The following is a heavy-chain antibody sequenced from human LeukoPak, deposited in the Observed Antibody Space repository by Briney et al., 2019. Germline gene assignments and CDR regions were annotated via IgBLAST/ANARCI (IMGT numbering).Heavy chain of an antibody. J-gene: IGHJ4*02. V-gene: IGHV3-74*01. CDR1: GFTFSSYW. CDR2: IHSDGSST. D-gene: IGHD3-22*01. CDR3: ARAAPAYYFDSSGYYFAY. Sequence: GGSLRLSCAASGFTFSSYWMHWVRQAPGKGLMWVSRIHSDGSSTSYADSVKGRFTISRDNAKNTLYLQMNSLRAEDTAVYYCARAAPAYYFDSSGYYFAYWGQGTLVTVSS.